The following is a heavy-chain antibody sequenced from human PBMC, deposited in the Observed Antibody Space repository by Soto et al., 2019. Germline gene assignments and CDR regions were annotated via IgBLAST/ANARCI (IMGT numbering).Heavy chain of an antibody. V-gene: IGHV3-9*01. CDR1: GFTFDDYA. CDR3: AKDGDYYVEGTILGAVDV. Sequence: EVQLVESGGGLVQPGRSLRLSCVASGFTFDDYAMHWVRQAPGKGLEWVSGISWSGGEIDYADSIKGRFTISRDNIKNSLFNQKNSLRAEDSALYYYAKDGDYYVEGTILGAVDVWGQGTLVTVSS. D-gene: IGHD3-10*02. J-gene: IGHJ6*02. CDR2: ISWSGGEI.